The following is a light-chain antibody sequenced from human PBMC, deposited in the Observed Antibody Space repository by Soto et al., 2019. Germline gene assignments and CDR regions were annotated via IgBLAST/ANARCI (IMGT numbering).Light chain of an antibody. CDR1: QSINSN. CDR2: RAS. CDR3: QQYDGAPLT. J-gene: IGKJ3*01. V-gene: IGKV3-15*01. Sequence: IVMTQSPATLSVSPGERATLSCRASQSINSNLAWYQQKPGQAPRLLMFRASIRATGFPARFSGSGSGTDFALTINRLEPEDFAVYFCQQYDGAPLTFGPGTKVDIK.